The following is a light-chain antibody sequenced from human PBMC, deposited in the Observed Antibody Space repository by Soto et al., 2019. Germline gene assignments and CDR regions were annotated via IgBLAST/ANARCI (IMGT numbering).Light chain of an antibody. CDR2: DSF. Sequence: QMTQSPSSLSASVGDRVTITCQASQDIGKYLNWYQQKPGRAPKFLIYDSFNLEAGVPSRFRGGRSGTDYTFTITSLQPEDTATYYCQQYDKFPYTFGQGTKLDIK. CDR1: QDIGKY. CDR3: QQYDKFPYT. J-gene: IGKJ2*01. V-gene: IGKV1-33*01.